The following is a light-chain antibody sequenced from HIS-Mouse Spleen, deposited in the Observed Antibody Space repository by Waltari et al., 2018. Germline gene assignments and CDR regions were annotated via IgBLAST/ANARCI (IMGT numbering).Light chain of an antibody. CDR1: KLGDKY. V-gene: IGLV3-1*01. Sequence: SYELTQPPSVSVSPGQTASITCSGDKLGDKYACWYQQKPGQSPVLAIYQDRKRPSGIPERFSGSNSGNTATLTISGTQAMDEADYYCQAWDSSYSVFGGGTKLTVL. CDR3: QAWDSSYSV. J-gene: IGLJ2*01. CDR2: QDR.